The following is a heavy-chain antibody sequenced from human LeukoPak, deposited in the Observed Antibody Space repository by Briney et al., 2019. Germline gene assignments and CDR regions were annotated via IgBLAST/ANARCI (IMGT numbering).Heavy chain of an antibody. Sequence: SETLSLTCTVSGASIGSYYWSWIRQPPGKGLEWIGYIYYTGNTHKNPSLKSRVTLLIDTSKNQFSLKLSSVTAADTAVYFCARDTGPRQYSSTWSDSYYYYGMDVWGQGTTVTVSS. CDR3: ARDTGPRQYSSTWSDSYYYYGMDV. CDR2: IYYTGNT. V-gene: IGHV4-59*01. J-gene: IGHJ6*02. CDR1: GASIGSYY. D-gene: IGHD6-13*01.